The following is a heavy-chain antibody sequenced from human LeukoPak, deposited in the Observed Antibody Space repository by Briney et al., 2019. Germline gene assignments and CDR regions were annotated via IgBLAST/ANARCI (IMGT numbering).Heavy chain of an antibody. V-gene: IGHV3-53*01. Sequence: GGSLRLSCAASGFTFSSNYMNWVRQAPGKGLEWVSVIYSGGNTYYADSVKGRFTISRDNSKNTLYLQMNSLRAEDTAVYYCARGYCYNTNCYCDYWGQGTLVTVSS. D-gene: IGHD2-2*01. J-gene: IGHJ4*02. CDR2: IYSGGNT. CDR1: GFTFSSNY. CDR3: ARGYCYNTNCYCDY.